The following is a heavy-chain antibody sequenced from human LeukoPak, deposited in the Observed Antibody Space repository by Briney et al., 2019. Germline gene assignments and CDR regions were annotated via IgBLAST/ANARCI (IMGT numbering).Heavy chain of an antibody. J-gene: IGHJ4*02. Sequence: SETLYLICAVYGGSFSDYYWSRIRQPPGKGLEWIGEINHSGSTNYNPSLKSRVTISVDTSKNQFSLKLSSVTAADTAVYYCARQYPPIGYRAWYHDYYFDYWGQGTLVTVSS. V-gene: IGHV4-34*01. D-gene: IGHD2-15*01. CDR1: GGSFSDYY. CDR2: INHSGST. CDR3: ARQYPPIGYRAWYHDYYFDY.